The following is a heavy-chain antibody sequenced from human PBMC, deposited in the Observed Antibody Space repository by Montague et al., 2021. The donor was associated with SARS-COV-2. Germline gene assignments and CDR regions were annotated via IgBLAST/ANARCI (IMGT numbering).Heavy chain of an antibody. CDR1: GGSISSYY. CDR2: IYYSGST. CDR3: AGDRGRFWHFDL. Sequence: GTLSLTCTVAGGSISSYYWNWIRQSPGKGLEWIGYIYYSGSTKYNPSLKSRVTISVDTSKSQMSLRLNSVTAADAAVYYCAGDRGRFWHFDLWGRGTLVTVSS. D-gene: IGHD5-12*01. V-gene: IGHV4-59*01. J-gene: IGHJ2*01.